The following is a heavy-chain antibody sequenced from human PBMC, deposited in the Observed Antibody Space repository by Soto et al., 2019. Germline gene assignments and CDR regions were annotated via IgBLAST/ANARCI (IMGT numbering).Heavy chain of an antibody. D-gene: IGHD3-10*01. CDR3: ARDYRGSGSYLALYYYYGMDV. V-gene: IGHV3-33*01. Sequence: GGSLRLSCAASGFTFSSYGMHWVRQAPGKGLEWVAVIWYDGSNKYYADSVKGRFTISRDNSKNTLYLQMNSLRAEDTAVYYCARDYRGSGSYLALYYYYGMDVWGQGTTVTVS. CDR2: IWYDGSNK. J-gene: IGHJ6*02. CDR1: GFTFSSYG.